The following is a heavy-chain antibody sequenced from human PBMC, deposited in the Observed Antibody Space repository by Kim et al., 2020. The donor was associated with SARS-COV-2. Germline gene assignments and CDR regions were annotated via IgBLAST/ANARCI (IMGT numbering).Heavy chain of an antibody. J-gene: IGHJ4*02. CDR1: GFTFSSYW. V-gene: IGHV3-74*01. CDR3: VRGGLYNTASPPSY. D-gene: IGHD1-20*01. CDR2: INNDGSII. Sequence: GGSLRLSCAASGFTFSSYWMHWVRQAPGKGLVWVSRINNDGSIINQADSVKGRFTISRDNAKNTLDLQMNSLRAEDTAVYYCVRGGLYNTASPPSYWGQGTLVTVSS.